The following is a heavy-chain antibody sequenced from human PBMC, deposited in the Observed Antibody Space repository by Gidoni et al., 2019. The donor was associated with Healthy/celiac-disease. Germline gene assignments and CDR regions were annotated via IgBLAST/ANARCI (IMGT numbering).Heavy chain of an antibody. J-gene: IGHJ4*02. CDR3: TTPNPYDFWSGYYYFDY. V-gene: IGHV3-15*01. Sequence: EVQLVESGGGLVQPGGSLRLSCAASGFTFSNAWMSWVRQAPGKGLELVGRIKSKTDGGTTDYAAPVKGRFTISRDDSKNTLYLQMNSLKTEDTAVYYCTTPNPYDFWSGYYYFDYWGQGTLVTVSS. CDR1: GFTFSNAW. CDR2: IKSKTDGGTT. D-gene: IGHD3-3*01.